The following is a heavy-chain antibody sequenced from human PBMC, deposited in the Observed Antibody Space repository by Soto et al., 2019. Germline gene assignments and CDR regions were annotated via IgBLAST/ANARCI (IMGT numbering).Heavy chain of an antibody. CDR2: ISASAGRT. CDR3: AKDWDLLRGFDL. Sequence: EVQLLESGGGLVQPGGSLSISCAASGFTFSSYAMSWVRQAPGKGLEWVSGISASAGRTYYAYSVKGRFTISRDNSKNTMSLQMNSLRVKDTAVYKCAKDWDLLRGFDLWGQGRMVTVAS. V-gene: IGHV3-23*01. J-gene: IGHJ3*01. CDR1: GFTFSSYA. D-gene: IGHD1-26*01.